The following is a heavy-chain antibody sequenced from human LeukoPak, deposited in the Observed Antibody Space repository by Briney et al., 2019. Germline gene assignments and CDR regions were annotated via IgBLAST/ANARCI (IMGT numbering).Heavy chain of an antibody. J-gene: IGHJ6*03. CDR1: GFIFSNYA. Sequence: PGGSLRLSCAASGFIFSNYAMSWVRQAAGKGLEWVSVINDSGGSTYYADSVKGRFTISRDNSKNTLYLQMNSLRAEDTAVYYCAKSEGGDYMDVWGKGTTVTISS. V-gene: IGHV3-23*01. CDR3: AKSEGGDYMDV. D-gene: IGHD3-16*01. CDR2: INDSGGST.